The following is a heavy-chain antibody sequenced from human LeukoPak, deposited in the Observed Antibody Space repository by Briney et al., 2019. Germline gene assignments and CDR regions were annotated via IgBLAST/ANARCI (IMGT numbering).Heavy chain of an antibody. V-gene: IGHV4-39*01. D-gene: IGHD4-23*01. Sequence: SETLSLTCTVSGGSISSYYWGWIRQPPGKGLEWIGSIYYSGSTYYNPSLKSRVTISVDTSKNQFSLKLSSVTAADTAVYYCARHPLTHYFDYWGQGTLVTVSS. CDR2: IYYSGST. CDR3: ARHPLTHYFDY. CDR1: GGSISSYY. J-gene: IGHJ4*02.